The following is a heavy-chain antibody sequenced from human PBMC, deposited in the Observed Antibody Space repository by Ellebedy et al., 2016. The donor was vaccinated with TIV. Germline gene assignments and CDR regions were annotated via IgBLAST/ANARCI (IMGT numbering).Heavy chain of an antibody. CDR2: ISSSSDII. D-gene: IGHD2-8*01. CDR1: GFSFSDCT. Sequence: GESLKISCAASGFSFSDCTLNWVRQAPGKGLEWVSYISSSSDIIYYADSVKGRFTISRDNAKNSLFLEMSSLRAEDTAVYYCARPGEPYAIDYWGQGTLVSVSS. CDR3: ARPGEPYAIDY. V-gene: IGHV3-48*04. J-gene: IGHJ4*02.